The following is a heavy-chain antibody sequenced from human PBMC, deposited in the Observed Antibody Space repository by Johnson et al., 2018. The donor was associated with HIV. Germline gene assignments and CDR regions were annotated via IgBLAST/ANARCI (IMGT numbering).Heavy chain of an antibody. CDR2: ISHDGGNK. CDR3: AKDLVRFLEWLGAFDI. J-gene: IGHJ3*02. CDR1: GFTFGSYG. V-gene: IGHV3-30*18. D-gene: IGHD3-3*01. Sequence: QVQLVESGGGVVQPGRSLRLSCAASGFTFGSYGIHWVRQAPGKGLEWVAVISHDGGNKYYADSVKGRFSISRDNSKNTLYLQMNSLRAADTAVYYCAKDLVRFLEWLGAFDIWGQGTMVTVSS.